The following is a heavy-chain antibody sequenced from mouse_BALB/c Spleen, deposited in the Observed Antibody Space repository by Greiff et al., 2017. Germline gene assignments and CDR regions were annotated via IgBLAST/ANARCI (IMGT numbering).Heavy chain of an antibody. V-gene: IGHV1-87*01. CDR3: ARGGLRRNAMDY. J-gene: IGHJ4*01. CDR2: IYPGDGDT. Sequence: VKLMESGAELARPGASVKLSCKASGYTFTSYWMQWVKQRPGQGLEWIGAIYPGDGDTRYTQKFKGKATLTADKSSSTAYMQLSSLASEDSAVYYCARGGLRRNAMDYWGQGTSVTVSS. CDR1: GYTFTSYW. D-gene: IGHD2-2*01.